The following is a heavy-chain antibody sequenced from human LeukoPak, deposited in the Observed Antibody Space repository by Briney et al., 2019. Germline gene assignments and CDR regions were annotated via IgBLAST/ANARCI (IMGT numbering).Heavy chain of an antibody. Sequence: PSETLSLTCTVSGGSISSSSYYWGWIRQPPGKGLEWIGSIYYSGSTYYTPSLKSRVTISVDTSKNQFSLKLSSVTAADTAVYYCVGRTGASIDYWGQRTLVTVSS. J-gene: IGHJ4*02. D-gene: IGHD1-1*01. V-gene: IGHV4-39*01. CDR1: GGSISSSSYY. CDR2: IYYSGST. CDR3: VGRTGASIDY.